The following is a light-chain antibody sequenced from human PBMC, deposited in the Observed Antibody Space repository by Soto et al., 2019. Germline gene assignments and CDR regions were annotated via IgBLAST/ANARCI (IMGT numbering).Light chain of an antibody. J-gene: IGKJ1*01. CDR2: GAS. Sequence: EILLTQSPGTLSLSPAERATLSCRASQSVTSSYLVWYQQKPGQAPRLLIYGASSRATGIPDRFSGSGSGTDFALTISRLEPEDFAVYYCQQYHSSPWTFGQGTKVEIK. V-gene: IGKV3-20*01. CDR1: QSVTSSY. CDR3: QQYHSSPWT.